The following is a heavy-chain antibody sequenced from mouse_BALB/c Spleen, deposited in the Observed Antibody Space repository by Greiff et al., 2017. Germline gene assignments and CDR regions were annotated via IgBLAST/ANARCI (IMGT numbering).Heavy chain of an antibody. V-gene: IGHV5-6-5*01. D-gene: IGHD2-3*01. J-gene: IGHJ4*01. CDR1: GFTFSSYA. CDR2: ISSGGST. CDR3: ARGGWLRAMDY. Sequence: DVMLVESGGGLVKPGGSLKLSCAASGFTFSSYAMSWVRQTPEKRLEWVASISSGGSTYYPDSVKGRFTISRDNARNILYLQMSSLRSEDTAMYYCARGGWLRAMDYWGQGTSVTVSS.